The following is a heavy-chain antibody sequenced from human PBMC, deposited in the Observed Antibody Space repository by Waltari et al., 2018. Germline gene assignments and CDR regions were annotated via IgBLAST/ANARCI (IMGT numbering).Heavy chain of an antibody. D-gene: IGHD3-22*01. Sequence: EVQLVESGGGLVQPGGSLRLSCAASGFTFSSYWMHWVRQAPGKGLVGVSRINSDGSSTPYADSLKGRFTISRDNAKNTLYLQMNSLRAEDTAVYYCALSPYYYDISGPEDWGQGTLVTVSS. CDR1: GFTFSSYW. J-gene: IGHJ4*02. V-gene: IGHV3-74*01. CDR3: ALSPYYYDISGPED. CDR2: INSDGSST.